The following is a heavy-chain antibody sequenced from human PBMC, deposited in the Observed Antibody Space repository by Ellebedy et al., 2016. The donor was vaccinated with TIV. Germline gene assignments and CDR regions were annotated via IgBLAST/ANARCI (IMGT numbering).Heavy chain of an antibody. CDR2: SKNKGNNYAT. D-gene: IGHD2/OR15-2a*01. J-gene: IGHJ4*02. Sequence: GESLKISCATSGFTFSDEHMDWVRQAPGKGLEWVGRSKNKGNNYATQYAASVKGRFTISRDDSTNSLYLQMNSLRTEDTATYYCTKTFYFDWGQGTLVIVSS. V-gene: IGHV3-72*01. CDR3: TKTFYFD. CDR1: GFTFSDEH.